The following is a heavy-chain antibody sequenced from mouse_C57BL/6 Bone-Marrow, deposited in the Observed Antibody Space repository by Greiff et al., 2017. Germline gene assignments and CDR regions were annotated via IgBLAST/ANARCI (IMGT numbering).Heavy chain of an antibody. CDR1: GYTFPSYW. CDR2: LDPSDSYT. V-gene: IGHV1-69*01. D-gene: IGHD1-1*01. Sequence: QVQLQQPGAELVMPGASVKLSCKASGYTFPSYWMHWVKQRPGQGLEWIGELDPSDSYTNYNQKFKGKSTLTVDKSSSTAYMQLSSLTSEDSAVYYCARTGVYYYGSSYAMDYWGQGTSVTVSS. J-gene: IGHJ4*01. CDR3: ARTGVYYYGSSYAMDY.